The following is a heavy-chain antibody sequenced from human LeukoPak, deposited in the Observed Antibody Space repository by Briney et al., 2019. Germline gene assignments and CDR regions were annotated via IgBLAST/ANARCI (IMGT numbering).Heavy chain of an antibody. J-gene: IGHJ4*02. D-gene: IGHD6-6*01. CDR1: GFTFSSYA. V-gene: IGHV3-23*01. Sequence: GGSLRLSCAASGFTFSSYAMSWVRQAPGKGLQWVSGISGSGGSTYYADSVKGRFTISRDNSKNTLYLQMNSLRAEDTAVYYCARDEGTSYLSSFDYWGQGTLVTVSS. CDR2: ISGSGGST. CDR3: ARDEGTSYLSSFDY.